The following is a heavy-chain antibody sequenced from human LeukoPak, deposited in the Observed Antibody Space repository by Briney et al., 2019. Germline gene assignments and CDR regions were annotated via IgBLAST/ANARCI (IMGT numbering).Heavy chain of an antibody. CDR2: INAGNGNT. J-gene: IGHJ4*02. V-gene: IGHV1-3*01. D-gene: IGHD6-13*01. CDR1: GYTFTSYA. CDR3: ARSAAAGTIDY. Sequence: ASVKVSFKASGYTFTSYAMHWVRQAPGQRLEWMGWINAGNGNTKYSQKFQGRVTITRDTSASTAYMELSSLRSEDTAVYYCARSAAAGTIDYWGQGTLVTVSS.